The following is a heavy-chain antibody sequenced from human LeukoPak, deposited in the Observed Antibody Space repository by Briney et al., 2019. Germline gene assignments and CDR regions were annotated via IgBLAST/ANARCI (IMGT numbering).Heavy chain of an antibody. V-gene: IGHV3-23*01. CDR2: ISGSGGST. CDR3: AKEGPFSSSWYWAGPNYGMDV. Sequence: PGGSLRLSCAASGFTFSSYAMSWVRQAPGKGLEWVSAISGSGGSTYCADSVKGRFTISRDNSKNTLYLQMNSLRAEDTAAYYCAKEGPFSSSWYWAGPNYGMDVWGQGTTVTVSS. J-gene: IGHJ6*02. D-gene: IGHD6-13*01. CDR1: GFTFSSYA.